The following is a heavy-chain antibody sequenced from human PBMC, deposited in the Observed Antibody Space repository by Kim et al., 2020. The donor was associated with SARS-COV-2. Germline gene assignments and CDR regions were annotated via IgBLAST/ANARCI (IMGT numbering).Heavy chain of an antibody. D-gene: IGHD2-21*02. CDR1: GFTFSSFG. CDR2: ISYDGSNK. V-gene: IGHV3-30*18. J-gene: IGHJ4*02. CDR3: AKVGVTHEVCY. Sequence: GGSLRLSCAASGFTFSSFGMHWVRQAPGKGLEWVAVISYDGSNKYYADSVKGRFTISRDNSKNTLYLQMNSLRAEDTAVYYCAKVGVTHEVCYWGQGTLVTVSS.